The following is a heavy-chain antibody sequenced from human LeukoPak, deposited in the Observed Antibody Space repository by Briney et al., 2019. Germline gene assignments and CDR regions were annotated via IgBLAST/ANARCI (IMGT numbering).Heavy chain of an antibody. J-gene: IGHJ4*02. Sequence: PVGSLRLSCAASGFTFSSWAMSCVRQAPGKGLEGVSCICGIGSSTYYADSVKVRFTISRDNSKNTLYLQMNTLRGEHTPVYSCPKDRGGGYFAWLSPYWGQGTLVTVSS. D-gene: IGHD3-9*01. CDR3: PKDRGGGYFAWLSPY. V-gene: IGHV3-23*01. CDR1: GFTFSSWA. CDR2: ICGIGSST.